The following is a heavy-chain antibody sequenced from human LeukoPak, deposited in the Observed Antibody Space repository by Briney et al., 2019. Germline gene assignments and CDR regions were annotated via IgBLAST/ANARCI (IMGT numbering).Heavy chain of an antibody. V-gene: IGHV1-46*01. D-gene: IGHD3-22*01. CDR1: GYTFTSYY. CDR3: ARNYYYDSSGYYLFDGRGYYYYYMDV. Sequence: GASVKVSCKASGYTFTSYYMHWVRQAPGQGLEWMGIINPSGGSTSYAQKFQGRVTMTRDMSTSTVYMELSSLRSEDTAVYYCARNYYYDSSGYYLFDGRGYYYYYMDVWGKGTTVTVSS. J-gene: IGHJ6*03. CDR2: INPSGGST.